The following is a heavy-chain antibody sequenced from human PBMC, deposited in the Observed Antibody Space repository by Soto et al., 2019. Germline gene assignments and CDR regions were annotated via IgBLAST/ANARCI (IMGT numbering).Heavy chain of an antibody. CDR2: IYYSEST. CDR1: GGSISSYY. Sequence: SETLSLTCTVSGGSISSYYWSWIRQPPGKGLECIGYIYYSESTNYNPSLKSRVTISVDTSKNHFSLKLSSVTAADTAVYYCARYNRVSSSSRKKKLNDAFDIWGQGTMVTVSS. V-gene: IGHV4-59*08. CDR3: ARYNRVSSSSRKKKLNDAFDI. D-gene: IGHD6-6*01. J-gene: IGHJ3*02.